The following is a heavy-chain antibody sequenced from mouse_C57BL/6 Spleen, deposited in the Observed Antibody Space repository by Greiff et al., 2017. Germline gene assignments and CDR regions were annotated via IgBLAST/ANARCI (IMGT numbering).Heavy chain of an antibody. Sequence: VQLQQSGAELVRPGTSVKVSCKASGYAFTNYLIEWVKQRPGQGLEWIGVINPGSGGTNYNEKFKGKATLTADKSSSTAYMQLSSLTSEDSAVYFCARGDDYYAMDYWGQGTSVTVSS. CDR3: ARGDDYYAMDY. V-gene: IGHV1-54*01. CDR1: GYAFTNYL. CDR2: INPGSGGT. J-gene: IGHJ4*01.